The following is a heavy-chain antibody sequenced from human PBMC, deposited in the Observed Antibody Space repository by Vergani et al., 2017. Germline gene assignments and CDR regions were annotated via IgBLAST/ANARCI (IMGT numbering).Heavy chain of an antibody. V-gene: IGHV3-23*01. D-gene: IGHD6-13*01. CDR2: ISCSGGST. CDR3: AKASGYSSTWYLDY. Sequence: EVQLLESGGGLVQPGGSLRLSCAASGLTFSNYAMSWVRQAPGKGLEWVSVISCSGGSTYYADSVQGRFTISRDNSKNTLYLQMNSLRAEDTAVYYCAKASGYSSTWYLDYWGQGTLVTVSS. CDR1: GLTFSNYA. J-gene: IGHJ4*02.